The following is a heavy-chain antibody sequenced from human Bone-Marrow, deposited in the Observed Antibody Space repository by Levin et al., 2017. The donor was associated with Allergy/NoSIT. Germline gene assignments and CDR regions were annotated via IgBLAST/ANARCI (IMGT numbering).Heavy chain of an antibody. Sequence: GGSLRLSCAASGFAFSNYWMHWVRQAPGKGLVWVSRINRGGTSTTYADSVKGRFTISRDNAKNTLYLQMNSLRAEDRAVYYCARDPFAYNFGSGSYLDYWGQGTLVSVSS. CDR2: INRGGTST. J-gene: IGHJ4*02. D-gene: IGHD3-10*01. CDR3: ARDPFAYNFGSGSYLDY. V-gene: IGHV3-74*01. CDR1: GFAFSNYW.